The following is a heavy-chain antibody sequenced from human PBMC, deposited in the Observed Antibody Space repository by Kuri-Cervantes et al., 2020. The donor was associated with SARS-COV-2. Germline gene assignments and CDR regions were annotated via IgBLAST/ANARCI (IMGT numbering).Heavy chain of an antibody. CDR3: ARTYDTVTGDAFDI. D-gene: IGHD4-11*01. CDR1: GYSISSGYY. J-gene: IGHJ3*02. CDR2: IYHSGST. Sequence: GSLRLSCTVSGYSISSGYYWGWIRQPPGKGLEWIGSIYHSGSTYYNPSLKSRVTISVDTSKNRFSLKLSSVTAADTAVYYCARTYDTVTGDAFDIWGQGTMVTVSS. V-gene: IGHV4-38-2*02.